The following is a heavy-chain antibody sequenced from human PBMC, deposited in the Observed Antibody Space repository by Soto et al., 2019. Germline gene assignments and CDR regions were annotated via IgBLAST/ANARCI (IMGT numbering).Heavy chain of an antibody. CDR2: IYYSGST. Sequence: SETLSLTCTVSGGSISSSSYYWGWIRQPPGKGLEWIGSIYYSGSTYYNPSLKSRVTISVDTSKNQFSLKLSSVTAADTAVYYCARHSDIVATIHYWGQGTLVTVSS. V-gene: IGHV4-39*01. D-gene: IGHD5-12*01. CDR3: ARHSDIVATIHY. CDR1: GGSISSSSYY. J-gene: IGHJ4*02.